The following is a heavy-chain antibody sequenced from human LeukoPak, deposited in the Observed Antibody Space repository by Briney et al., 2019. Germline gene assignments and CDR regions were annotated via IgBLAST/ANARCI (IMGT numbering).Heavy chain of an antibody. CDR3: ARGGAAATFDY. V-gene: IGHV3-74*01. CDR1: GFTFSSYW. J-gene: IGHJ4*02. Sequence: GGSLRLSCAASGFTFSSYWMNWVRQAPGKGLVWVSRIDGDGSSTTYADSVKGRFTISRDNAKNTLYLQMNSLRAEDTAVYYCARGGAAATFDYWGQGTLVTVSS. D-gene: IGHD6-13*01. CDR2: IDGDGSST.